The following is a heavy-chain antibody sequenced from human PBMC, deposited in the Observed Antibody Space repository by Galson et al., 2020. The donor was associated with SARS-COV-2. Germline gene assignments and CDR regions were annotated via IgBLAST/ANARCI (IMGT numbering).Heavy chain of an antibody. J-gene: IGHJ6*02. D-gene: IGHD4-4*01. V-gene: IGHV1-46*01. CDR3: ARDFTTVTTSTYYYGMDV. CDR1: GYTFTSYY. Sequence: ASVQVSCKASGYTFTSYYMHWVRQAPGQGLEWMGIINPSGGSTSYAQKFQGRVTMTRDTSTSTVYMELSSLRSEDTAVYYCARDFTTVTTSTYYYGMDVWGQGTTVTVSS. CDR2: INPSGGST.